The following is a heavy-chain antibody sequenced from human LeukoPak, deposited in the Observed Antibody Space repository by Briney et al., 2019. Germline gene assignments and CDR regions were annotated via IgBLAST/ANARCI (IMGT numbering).Heavy chain of an antibody. CDR2: ISGSGGST. J-gene: IGHJ4*02. CDR3: AKPSSGWYLFDY. D-gene: IGHD6-19*01. CDR1: VFTFSNYA. Sequence: GGSLRLSCAASVFTFSNYAMSWVRQAPGKGLEWFTTISGSGGSTYYADSVKGRFTISRDNSKNTLYLQMRSRRAEDTAVYYCAKPSSGWYLFDYWGQGTLVTVSS. V-gene: IGHV3-23*01.